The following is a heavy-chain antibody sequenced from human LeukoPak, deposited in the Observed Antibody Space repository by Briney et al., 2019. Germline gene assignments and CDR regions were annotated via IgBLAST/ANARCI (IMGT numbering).Heavy chain of an antibody. V-gene: IGHV3-11*04. J-gene: IGHJ6*03. Sequence: GGSLRLSCAASGFTFSDYYMSWIRQAPGKGLEWVSYISSSGSTIYYADSVKGRFTISRDNAKNSLYLQMNSLRAEDTAVYYCARDRRFLEWLPYYMDVWGKGTTVTVSS. CDR1: GFTFSDYY. D-gene: IGHD3-3*01. CDR2: ISSSGSTI. CDR3: ARDRRFLEWLPYYMDV.